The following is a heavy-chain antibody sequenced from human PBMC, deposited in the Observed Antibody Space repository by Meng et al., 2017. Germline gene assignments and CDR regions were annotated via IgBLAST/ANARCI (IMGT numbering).Heavy chain of an antibody. J-gene: IGHJ5*02. Sequence: SVKVSCKASGVTFSSYAISWVRQAPGQGLEWMGGIIPIFGTANYAQKFQGRVTITADESTSTAYMELSSLRSEDTAVYYCARTQADRGWFDPWGQGTLVTVSS. CDR1: GVTFSSYA. D-gene: IGHD2-15*01. V-gene: IGHV1-69*13. CDR2: IIPIFGTA. CDR3: ARTQADRGWFDP.